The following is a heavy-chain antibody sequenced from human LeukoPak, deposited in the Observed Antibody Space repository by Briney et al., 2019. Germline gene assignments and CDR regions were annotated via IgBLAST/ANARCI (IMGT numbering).Heavy chain of an antibody. J-gene: IGHJ3*02. CDR3: AKDMHYDSSGYYCDAFDI. Sequence: PGGSLRLSCTASGFPFTTYTMNWVRQAPGKGLEWVSYISSRSDTIYYADSVKGRFTISRDNSKNTLYLQMNSLRAEDTAVYYCAKDMHYDSSGYYCDAFDIWGQGTMVTVSS. CDR2: ISSRSDTI. V-gene: IGHV3-48*01. D-gene: IGHD3-22*01. CDR1: GFPFTTYT.